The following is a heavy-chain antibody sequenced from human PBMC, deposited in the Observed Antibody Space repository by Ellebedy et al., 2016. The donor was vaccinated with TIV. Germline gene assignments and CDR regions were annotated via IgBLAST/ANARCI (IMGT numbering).Heavy chain of an antibody. Sequence: SLKISXAASGFTFSSYGMHWVRQAPGKGLEWVAVIWYDGSNKYYADSVKGRFTISRDNSKNTLYLQMNSLRAEDTAVYYCARDPTVKKFDYWGQGTPVTVSS. D-gene: IGHD3-16*02. CDR2: IWYDGSNK. V-gene: IGHV3-33*01. CDR1: GFTFSSYG. CDR3: ARDPTVKKFDY. J-gene: IGHJ4*02.